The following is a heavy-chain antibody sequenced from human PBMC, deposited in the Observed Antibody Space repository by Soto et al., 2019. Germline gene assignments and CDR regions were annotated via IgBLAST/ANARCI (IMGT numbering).Heavy chain of an antibody. CDR1: GGSFSGYY. CDR2: INHSGST. D-gene: IGHD2-2*01. Sequence: PSETLSLTCAVYGGSFSGYYWSWIRQPPGKGLEWIGEINHSGSTNYNPSLKSRVTISVDTSKNQFSLKLSSVTAADTAVYYCAADIVVVPAAMQGYNWFDPWGQGTLVTVS. V-gene: IGHV4-34*01. CDR3: AADIVVVPAAMQGYNWFDP. J-gene: IGHJ5*02.